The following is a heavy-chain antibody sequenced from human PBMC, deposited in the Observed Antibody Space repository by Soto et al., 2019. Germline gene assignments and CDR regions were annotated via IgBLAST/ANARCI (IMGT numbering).Heavy chain of an antibody. V-gene: IGHV3-21*01. D-gene: IGHD1-26*01. CDR1: GFTFSSYS. CDR3: ARAQARSQSYYFDC. Sequence: PGGSLRLSCAASGFTFSSYSMNWVRQAPGKGLEWVSSISSGSSYIYYADSVKGRFTISRDNAKNSLYLQMNSLRAEDTAVYYCARAQARSQSYYFDCWGQGTLVTVSS. CDR2: ISSGSSYI. J-gene: IGHJ4*02.